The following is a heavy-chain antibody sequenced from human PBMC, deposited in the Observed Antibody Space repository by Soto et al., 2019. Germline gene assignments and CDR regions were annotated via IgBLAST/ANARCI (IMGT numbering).Heavy chain of an antibody. CDR1: GTFFSSYT. CDR3: ARGLGGRMDD. Sequence: QVQLVQSGAEVKKPGSSVRVSCKASGTFFSSYTISWVRQAPGQGLEWMGRIIPILGETNSAQKFQGRVTLTPDKSTNTAYMELNSLRLEDTALYYCARGLGGRMDDWGQGTTVTVSS. J-gene: IGHJ6*02. CDR2: IIPILGET. V-gene: IGHV1-69*08. D-gene: IGHD3-16*01.